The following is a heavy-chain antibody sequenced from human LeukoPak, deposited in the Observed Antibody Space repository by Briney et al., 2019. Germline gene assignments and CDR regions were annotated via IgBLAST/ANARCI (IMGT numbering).Heavy chain of an antibody. V-gene: IGHV3-48*04. CDR2: ISSSSSTI. J-gene: IGHJ6*02. D-gene: IGHD3-10*01. CDR3: ARDSHYGSGTYYYLDV. Sequence: GGSLRLSCAASGFTFSSYSMNWVRQAPGKGLEWVSYISSSSSTIYYADSVKGRFTISRDNAKNSLYLQMNSLRAEDTAVYYCARDSHYGSGTYYYLDVWGQGTTVTVSS. CDR1: GFTFSSYS.